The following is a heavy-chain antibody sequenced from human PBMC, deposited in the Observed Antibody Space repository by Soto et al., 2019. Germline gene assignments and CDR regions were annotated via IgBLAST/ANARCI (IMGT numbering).Heavy chain of an antibody. V-gene: IGHV1-3*01. CDR2: INAGNGST. Sequence: ASVKVSCKASGYTFTSYAMHWVRQAPGQRLEWMGWINAGNGSTYYADSVKGRFTISRDNSKNTLYLQMNSLRAEDTAVYYCARDPSTVTTFEYWGQGTLVTVSS. D-gene: IGHD4-17*01. J-gene: IGHJ4*02. CDR1: GYTFTSYA. CDR3: ARDPSTVTTFEY.